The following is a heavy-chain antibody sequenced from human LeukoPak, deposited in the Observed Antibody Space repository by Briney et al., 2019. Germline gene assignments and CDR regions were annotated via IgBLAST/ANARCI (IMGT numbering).Heavy chain of an antibody. CDR1: GGSITSSY. CDR2: FYYSGAT. J-gene: IGHJ4*02. CDR3: ARSNARDGYNFGY. Sequence: SETLSLTCTVSGGSITSSYWSWLRQPPGKGLQWIGYFYYSGATNYDPSLKSRVTISVDTSKTQLSLKMTSMTAADTAVYYCARSNARDGYNFGYWGQGTLVTVSS. V-gene: IGHV4-59*08. D-gene: IGHD5-24*01.